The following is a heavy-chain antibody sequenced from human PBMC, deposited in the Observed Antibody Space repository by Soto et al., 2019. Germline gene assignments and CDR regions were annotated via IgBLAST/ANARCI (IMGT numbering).Heavy chain of an antibody. D-gene: IGHD3-22*01. CDR1: GGTFSSYA. Sequence: QVQLVQSGAEVKKPGSSVKVSCKASGGTFSSYAISWVRQAPGQGLEWMGGIIPIFGTANYAQKFQGRVTITADESTSTAYMELSSLRSEDTAVYYCARDLTMIVVGEGDWYFDLWGRGTQVTVSS. V-gene: IGHV1-69*01. J-gene: IGHJ2*01. CDR3: ARDLTMIVVGEGDWYFDL. CDR2: IIPIFGTA.